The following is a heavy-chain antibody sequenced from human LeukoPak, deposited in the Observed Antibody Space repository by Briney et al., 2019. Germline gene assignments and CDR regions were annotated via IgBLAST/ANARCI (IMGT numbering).Heavy chain of an antibody. J-gene: IGHJ3*02. Sequence: GGSLRLSCAASGFTFSSYGMHWVRQAPGKGLEWVAVISYDGSNKYYADSVKGRFTISRDNSKNTLYLQMNNLRAEDTAAYYCAKAYGDHVWSAFDIWGQGTMVTVSS. CDR2: ISYDGSNK. CDR3: AKAYGDHVWSAFDI. D-gene: IGHD4-17*01. CDR1: GFTFSSYG. V-gene: IGHV3-30*18.